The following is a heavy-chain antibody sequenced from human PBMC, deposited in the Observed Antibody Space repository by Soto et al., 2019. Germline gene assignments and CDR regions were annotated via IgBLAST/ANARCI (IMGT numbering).Heavy chain of an antibody. Sequence: DVQLVESGGGLVQPGRSLRLSCAASGFTFDDYAMHWVRQAPGKGLEWVSGISWNSGSIGYADSVKGRFTISRDNAKNSLYLQMNSLRAEDTALYYCAKDRSGTMVRGVCWFDPWGQGTLVTVSS. D-gene: IGHD3-10*01. CDR2: ISWNSGSI. CDR3: AKDRSGTMVRGVCWFDP. V-gene: IGHV3-9*01. CDR1: GFTFDDYA. J-gene: IGHJ5*02.